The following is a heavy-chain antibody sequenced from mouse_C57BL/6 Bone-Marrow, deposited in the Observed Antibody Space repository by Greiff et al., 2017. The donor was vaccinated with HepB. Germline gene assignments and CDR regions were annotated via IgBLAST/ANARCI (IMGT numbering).Heavy chain of an antibody. CDR3: ARYHYYGSSYGYFDY. CDR2: INPNNGGT. J-gene: IGHJ2*01. Sequence: VQLQQSGPELVKPGASVKIPCKASGYTFTDYNMDWVKQSHGKSLEWIGDINPNNGGTIYTQKFKGKATLTVDKSSSTAYMELRSLTSEDTAVYYCARYHYYGSSYGYFDYWGQGTTLTVSS. CDR1: GYTFTDYN. D-gene: IGHD1-1*01. V-gene: IGHV1-18*01.